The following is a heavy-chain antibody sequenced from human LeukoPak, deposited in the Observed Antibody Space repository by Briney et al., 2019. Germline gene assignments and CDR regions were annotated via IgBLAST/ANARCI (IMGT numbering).Heavy chain of an antibody. CDR3: ARGIVVVPAAISPYYYYYGMDV. CDR2: INHSGST. Sequence: SETLSLTCAVYGGSFSGYYWSWIRQPPGKGLEWIGVINHSGSTNYNPSLKSRVTISVDTSKNQFSLKLSSVTAADTAVYYCARGIVVVPAAISPYYYYYGMDVWGQGTTVTVSS. V-gene: IGHV4-34*01. D-gene: IGHD2-2*01. J-gene: IGHJ6*02. CDR1: GGSFSGYY.